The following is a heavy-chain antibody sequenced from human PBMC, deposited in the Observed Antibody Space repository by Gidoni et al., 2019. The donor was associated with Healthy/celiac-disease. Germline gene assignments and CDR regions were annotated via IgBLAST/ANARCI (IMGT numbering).Heavy chain of an antibody. J-gene: IGHJ4*02. D-gene: IGHD2-2*01. CDR2: IIPIFGTA. CDR1: GGTFSSYA. CDR3: ARALWHCSSTSCYLPGY. Sequence: QVQLVQSGAEVKKPGSSVKVSCKASGGTFSSYAISWVRQAPGQGLELMGGIIPIFGTANYAQKFQGRVTITADESTSTAYMELSSLRSEDTAVYYCARALWHCSSTSCYLPGYWGQGTLVTVSS. V-gene: IGHV1-69*01.